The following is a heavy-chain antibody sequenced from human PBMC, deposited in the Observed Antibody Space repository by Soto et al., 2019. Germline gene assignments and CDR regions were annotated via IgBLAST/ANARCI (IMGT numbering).Heavy chain of an antibody. V-gene: IGHV1-69*01. Sequence: QVQLVQSGAEVKKPGSSVKVSCKASGGTFSSYAISWVRQAPGQGLEWMGGIIPIFGTANYAQKFQGRVTITADESTNTAYMELSSLRPEDTAVDYCARAPLEYSSSSTWFDPWGQGTLVTVSS. D-gene: IGHD6-6*01. CDR1: GGTFSSYA. CDR3: ARAPLEYSSSSTWFDP. CDR2: IIPIFGTA. J-gene: IGHJ5*02.